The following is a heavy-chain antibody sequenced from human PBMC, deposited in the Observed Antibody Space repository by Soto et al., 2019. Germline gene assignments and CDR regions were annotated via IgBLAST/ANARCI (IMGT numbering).Heavy chain of an antibody. D-gene: IGHD1-26*01. CDR3: TTDSGMSPYSFDY. J-gene: IGHJ4*02. CDR2: IMSKTDGGTA. CDR1: GFTFSKAW. Sequence: GGSLRLSCATSGFTFSKAWVGWVRQAPGKGLEWVGRIMSKTDGGTADYAAPVKGRFTISRDDSKSTLYLQMNSLKTEDTAFYYCTTDSGMSPYSFDYWGQGTLVTVSS. V-gene: IGHV3-15*01.